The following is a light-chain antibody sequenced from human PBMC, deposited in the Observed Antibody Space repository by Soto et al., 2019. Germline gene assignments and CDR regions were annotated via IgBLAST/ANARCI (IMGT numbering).Light chain of an antibody. CDR3: QQYNSYSRT. CDR1: QSISTR. CDR2: KAS. J-gene: IGKJ1*01. V-gene: IGKV1-5*03. Sequence: DIQMTQSPSTLSASVGDRVTITCRASQSISTRLAWYQQKPGKAPKLLIYKASSLESGVPSRFSGSGSGTEFTLTISSVQPDDFATYYCQQYNSYSRTFGQGTKVEIK.